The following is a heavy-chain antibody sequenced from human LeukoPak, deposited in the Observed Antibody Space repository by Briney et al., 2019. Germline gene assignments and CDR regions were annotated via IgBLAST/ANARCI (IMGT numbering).Heavy chain of an antibody. CDR1: GGSFSGYY. Sequence: PSETLSLTCAVYGGSFSGYYWTWIRQPPGKGLEWIGEINHSGSTNYNPSLKSRVTMSVDTSMNQFSLRLNSLTAADTAVYYCARAYGSGSYHSNWFESWGQGTLVIVSS. J-gene: IGHJ5*01. D-gene: IGHD3-10*01. V-gene: IGHV4-34*01. CDR2: INHSGST. CDR3: ARAYGSGSYHSNWFES.